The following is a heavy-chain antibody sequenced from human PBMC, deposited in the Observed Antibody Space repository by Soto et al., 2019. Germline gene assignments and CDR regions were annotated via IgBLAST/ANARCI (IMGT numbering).Heavy chain of an antibody. D-gene: IGHD4-17*01. J-gene: IGHJ2*01. CDR1: GFTFSTYA. CDR3: ARAYGEHAAWLCDR. CDR2: ITGGGFST. V-gene: IGHV3-23*01. Sequence: EVQLLESGGGLVQPGGSLRLSCATSGFTFSTYAMNWVRQAPGKGLEWVSAITGGGFSTYYADSVEGRFTISRDNSKNTLSLQMPSIRAEDTALYYCARAYGEHAAWLCDRWGRGTLVTVSS.